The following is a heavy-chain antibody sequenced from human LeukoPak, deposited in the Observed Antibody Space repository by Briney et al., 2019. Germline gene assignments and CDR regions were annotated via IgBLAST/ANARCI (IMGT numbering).Heavy chain of an antibody. D-gene: IGHD3-22*01. Sequence: PGESLKISCKGSGYSFTSYWIGWVRQMPGKGLEWMGIIYPGDSDTRYSPSFQGQVTISADKSISTAYLQWSSLKASDTAMYYCARPSYYDSSGYLTDAFDIWGQGTMVTVSS. CDR3: ARPSYYDSSGYLTDAFDI. CDR1: GYSFTSYW. J-gene: IGHJ3*02. CDR2: IYPGDSDT. V-gene: IGHV5-51*01.